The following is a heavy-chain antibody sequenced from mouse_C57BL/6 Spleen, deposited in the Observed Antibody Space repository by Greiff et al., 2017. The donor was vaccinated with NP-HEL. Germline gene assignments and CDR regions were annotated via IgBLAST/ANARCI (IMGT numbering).Heavy chain of an antibody. Sequence: EVKLQESGGGLVQPGGSLSLSCAASGFTFTDYYMSWVRQPPGKALEWLGFIRNKANGYTTEYSASVKGRFTISRDNSQSILYLQMNALRAEDSATYYCARGIWYAMDYWGQGTSDTVSS. V-gene: IGHV7-3*01. CDR2: IRNKANGYTT. CDR1: GFTFTDYY. CDR3: ARGIWYAMDY. J-gene: IGHJ4*01.